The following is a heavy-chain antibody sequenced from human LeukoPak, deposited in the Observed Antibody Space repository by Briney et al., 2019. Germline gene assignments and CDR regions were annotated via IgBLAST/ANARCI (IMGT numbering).Heavy chain of an antibody. J-gene: IGHJ4*02. CDR2: IKQDGSEK. CDR1: GFTFSSYG. CDR3: ASAGLFLGYYFDY. V-gene: IGHV3-7*01. D-gene: IGHD3-22*01. Sequence: GRSLRLSCAASGFTFSSYGMHWVRQAPGKGLEWVANIKQDGSEKYYVDSVKGRFTISRDNAKNSLYLQMSSLRAEDTAVYYCASAGLFLGYYFDYWGQGTLVTVSS.